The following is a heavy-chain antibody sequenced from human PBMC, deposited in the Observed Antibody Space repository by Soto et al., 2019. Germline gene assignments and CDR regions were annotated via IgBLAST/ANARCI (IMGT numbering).Heavy chain of an antibody. CDR2: IWYDGSNK. J-gene: IGHJ4*02. D-gene: IGHD1-26*01. CDR3: ARDAPLVGAPDY. CDR1: GFTFSSYG. V-gene: IGHV3-33*01. Sequence: GGSLRLSCAASGFTFSSYGMHWVRQAPGKGLEWVAVIWYDGSNKYYADSVKGRFTISRDNSKNTLYLQMNSLRAEDTAVYYCARDAPLVGAPDYWGQGTLVTVSS.